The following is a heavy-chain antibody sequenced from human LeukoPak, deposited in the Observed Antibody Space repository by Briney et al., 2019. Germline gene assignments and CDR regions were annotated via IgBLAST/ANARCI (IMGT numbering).Heavy chain of an antibody. CDR2: IKQDGSEK. CDR3: AREVSRRYYDSSADAFDI. J-gene: IGHJ3*02. V-gene: IGHV3-7*01. Sequence: GGSLGLSCAASGFTFSSYWMSWVRQAPGKGLEWVANIKQDGSEKYYVDSVKGRFTISRDNAKNSLYLQMNSLRAEDTAMYYCAREVSRRYYDSSADAFDIWGQGTMVTVSS. D-gene: IGHD3-22*01. CDR1: GFTFSSYW.